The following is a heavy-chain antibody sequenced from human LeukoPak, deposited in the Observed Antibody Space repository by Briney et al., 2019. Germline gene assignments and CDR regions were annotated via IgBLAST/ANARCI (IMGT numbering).Heavy chain of an antibody. D-gene: IGHD6-19*01. CDR1: GGTFSSDA. Sequence: SVKVSCKASGGTFSSDAISWVRQAPGQGLEWMGRIIPILGIANYAQKFQGRVTITADKSTSTAYMELSSLRSEDTAVYYCASTDSSGWYDTRIDYWGQGTLVTVSS. CDR3: ASTDSSGWYDTRIDY. J-gene: IGHJ4*02. V-gene: IGHV1-69*04. CDR2: IIPILGIA.